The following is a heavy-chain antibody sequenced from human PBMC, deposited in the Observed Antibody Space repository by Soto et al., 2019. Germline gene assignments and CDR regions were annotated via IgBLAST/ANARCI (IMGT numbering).Heavy chain of an antibody. D-gene: IGHD1-1*01. Sequence: QVHLVQSGAEVKKSGASVKVSCKGSGYDFTTYGITWVRQAPGQGLEWMAWISAHNGNTDYAQKLQGRVTVTRDTSTSTAYMELRSLRSDDTAVYYFGRGRYGDYWGQGALVTVSS. CDR2: ISAHNGNT. CDR1: GYDFTTYG. V-gene: IGHV1-18*01. J-gene: IGHJ4*02. CDR3: GRGRYGDY.